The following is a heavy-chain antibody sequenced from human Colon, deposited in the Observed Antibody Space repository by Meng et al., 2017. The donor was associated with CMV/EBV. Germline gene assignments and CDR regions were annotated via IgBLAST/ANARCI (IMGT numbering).Heavy chain of an antibody. CDR1: GGSFNAYY. V-gene: IGHV4-34*01. D-gene: IGHD3-3*01. J-gene: IGHJ4*02. CDR2: LNHSGST. Sequence: QVQLRQGGAGLLKPSETLSLTCAISGGSFNAYYLTWIRQSPGKGLEWIGELNHSGSTNYNPSLKSRVTISIDTSKRHFSLRLTSVTAADTAVYYCARGRNGWLLPLDSWGQGTLVTVSS. CDR3: ARGRNGWLLPLDS.